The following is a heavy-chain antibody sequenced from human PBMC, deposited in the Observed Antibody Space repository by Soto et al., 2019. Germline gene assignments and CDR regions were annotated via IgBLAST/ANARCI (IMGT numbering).Heavy chain of an antibody. Sequence: QVQLVQSGSEVKKPGSSVKVSCKASGGTVSSYTFSWVRQSPGQGLEWMGRIIPILDLANYAPKFQGRVTITADKSTSTAYVELNSLRSEDTAVYYCATPWNVGVYGDSALDDWGQGTLVTVSS. CDR2: IIPILDLA. CDR1: GGTVSSYT. D-gene: IGHD4-17*01. CDR3: ATPWNVGVYGDSALDD. J-gene: IGHJ4*02. V-gene: IGHV1-69*02.